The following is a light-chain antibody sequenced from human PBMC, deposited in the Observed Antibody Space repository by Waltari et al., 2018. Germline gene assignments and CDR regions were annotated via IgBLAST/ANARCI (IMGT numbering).Light chain of an antibody. CDR1: ETVSRA. Sequence: IVLTQSPGTLSLSPGESATLACRASETVSRALAWYQPKPGQAPRPLIYGASTRAPGIPDRCSGSGSGTDFSLTISGLEPEDFAVYYCQHYVRLPATFGQGTKVEIK. CDR2: GAS. V-gene: IGKV3-20*01. J-gene: IGKJ1*01. CDR3: QHYVRLPAT.